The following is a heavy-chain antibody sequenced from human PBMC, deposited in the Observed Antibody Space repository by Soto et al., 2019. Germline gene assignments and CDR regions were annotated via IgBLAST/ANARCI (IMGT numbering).Heavy chain of an antibody. CDR2: ISWNSGSI. V-gene: IGHV3-9*01. Sequence: SLRLSCAASGFTFDDYAMHWVRQAPGKGLKGVSGISWNSGSIGYADSVKGRFTISRDNAKNSLYLQMNSLRAEDTALYYCAKEKGEGSSSSLFVFDYWGQGTLVTVSS. J-gene: IGHJ4*02. CDR3: AKEKGEGSSSSLFVFDY. CDR1: GFTFDDYA. D-gene: IGHD6-6*01.